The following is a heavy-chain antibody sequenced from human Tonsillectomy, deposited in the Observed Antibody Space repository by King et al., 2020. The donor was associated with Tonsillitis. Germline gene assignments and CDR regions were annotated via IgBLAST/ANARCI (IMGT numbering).Heavy chain of an antibody. J-gene: IGHJ5*02. Sequence: VQLVESGGGLVQPGGSLRLSCATSGFTFSSYAMSWVRQAPGKGLEWVSAITGSGGNTFYADSVKGRFTISRDNSKNTLYLQMNSLRGEDTAVYYCAKDSLTVTTRVGPRDWFDPWGQGTLVTVSS. D-gene: IGHD4-17*01. CDR2: ITGSGGNT. V-gene: IGHV3-23*04. CDR1: GFTFSSYA. CDR3: AKDSLTVTTRVGPRDWFDP.